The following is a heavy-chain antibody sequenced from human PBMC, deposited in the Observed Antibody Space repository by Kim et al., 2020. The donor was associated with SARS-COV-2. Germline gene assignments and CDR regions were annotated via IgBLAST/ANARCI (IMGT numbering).Heavy chain of an antibody. D-gene: IGHD4-4*01. CDR3: ARATDDYRVTRPHYYFDY. Sequence: SETLSLTCTVSGGSISSGGYYWSWIRQHPGKGLEWIGYIYYSGSTYYNPSLKSRVTISVDTSKNQFSLKLSSVTAADTAVYYCARATDDYRVTRPHYYFDYWGQGTLVTVSS. V-gene: IGHV4-31*03. CDR2: IYYSGST. J-gene: IGHJ4*02. CDR1: GGSISSGGYY.